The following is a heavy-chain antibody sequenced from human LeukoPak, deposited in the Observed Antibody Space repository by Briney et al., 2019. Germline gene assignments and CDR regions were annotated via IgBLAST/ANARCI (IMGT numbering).Heavy chain of an antibody. CDR2: ISSSGSTR. J-gene: IGHJ4*02. V-gene: IGHV3-48*03. Sequence: GGSLRLSCAASGFTFSSYEMNWVRQAPGKGLEWVSYISSSGSTRYYADSVKGRFTISRDDAKNSLYLQMNSLRAEDTAVYYCTRNGCSSGLDYWGQGTLVTVSS. D-gene: IGHD6-19*01. CDR3: TRNGCSSGLDY. CDR1: GFTFSSYE.